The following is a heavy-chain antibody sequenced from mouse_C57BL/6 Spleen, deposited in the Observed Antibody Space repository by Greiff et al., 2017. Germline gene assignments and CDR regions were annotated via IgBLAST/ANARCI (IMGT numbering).Heavy chain of an antibody. CDR1: GFTFSSYG. J-gene: IGHJ4*01. CDR2: ISSGGSYT. CDR3: ARHKGLRSYYYAMDY. V-gene: IGHV5-6*01. Sequence: EVKLMESGGDLVKPGGSLKLSCAASGFTFSSYGMSWVRQTPDKRLEWVATISSGGSYTYYPDSVKGRFSISRDNAKNTLYLQMSSLKSEDTAMYYCARHKGLRSYYYAMDYWGQGTSVTVSS. D-gene: IGHD1-1*01.